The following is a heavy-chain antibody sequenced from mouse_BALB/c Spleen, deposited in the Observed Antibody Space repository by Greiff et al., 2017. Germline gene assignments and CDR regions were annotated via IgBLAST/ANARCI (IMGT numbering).Heavy chain of an antibody. J-gene: IGHJ4*01. V-gene: IGHV1S127*01. Sequence: QVQLQQSGAELVKPGASVKMSCKASGYTFTSYWMHWVKQRPGQGLEWIGVIDPSDSYTSYNQKFKGKATLTVDTSSSTAYMQLSSLTSEDSAVYYCTRREGGSAMDYWGQGTSVTVSS. CDR2: IDPSDSYT. CDR3: TRREGGSAMDY. CDR1: GYTFTSYW.